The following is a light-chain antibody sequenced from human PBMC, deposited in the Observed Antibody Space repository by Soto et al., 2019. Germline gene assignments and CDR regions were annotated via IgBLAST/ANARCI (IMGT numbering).Light chain of an antibody. J-gene: IGKJ1*01. CDR3: QQRSNWPPT. Sequence: EIVLTQSPGTLSLSPGERATLSCRASQSVSISYLAWYQQKPGQAPRLLIYDASTRATGIPARFSGSGSGTDFTLTITSLEPEDFAVYYCQQRSNWPPTFGQGTKVDIK. CDR1: QSVSISY. CDR2: DAS. V-gene: IGKV3D-20*02.